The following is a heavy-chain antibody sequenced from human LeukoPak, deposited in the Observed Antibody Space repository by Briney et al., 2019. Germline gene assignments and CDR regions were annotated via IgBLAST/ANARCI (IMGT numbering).Heavy chain of an antibody. Sequence: GGSLRLSCAASGFTVSSNYMSWVRQAPGKGLEWVSVIYSGGSTYYADSVKGRFTISRDNSKNTLYLQMNSLRAEDTAVYYCARGRVAARLRGYYYYYYMDVWGKGTTVTVSS. CDR3: ARGRVAARLRGYYYYYYMDV. J-gene: IGHJ6*03. CDR2: IYSGGST. CDR1: GFTVSSNY. D-gene: IGHD6-6*01. V-gene: IGHV3-66*01.